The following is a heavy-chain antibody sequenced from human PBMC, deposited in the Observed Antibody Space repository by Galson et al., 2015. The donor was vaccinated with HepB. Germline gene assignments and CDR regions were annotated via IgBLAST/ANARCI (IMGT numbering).Heavy chain of an antibody. CDR3: AKRGPGYCSSTTCYKSFYY. CDR2: MSGNTGDT. V-gene: IGHV3-23*01. D-gene: IGHD2-2*02. J-gene: IGHJ4*02. CDR1: GFTFSSYA. Sequence: SLRLSCAASGFTFSSYAMGWVRQAPGKGLEYVSAMSGNTGDTYYADSVKGRFTISRDNSKNTLYLQMNSLRAEDTAVYYCAKRGPGYCSSTTCYKSFYYWGQGTQVTVSS.